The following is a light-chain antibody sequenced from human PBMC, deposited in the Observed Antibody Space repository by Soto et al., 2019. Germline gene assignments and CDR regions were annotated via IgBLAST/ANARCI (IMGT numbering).Light chain of an antibody. J-gene: IGLJ3*02. Sequence: QSALTQPASVSGSPGQSITISCTGTSNDVGGYTFVSWYQQHPGKAPKLMIYEVSNRPSGVSNRFSGSKSGNTASLTISGLQAEDEADYYCYSYTIRNTWVFGGGTKLTVL. CDR2: EVS. V-gene: IGLV2-14*03. CDR1: SNDVGGYTF. CDR3: YSYTIRNTWV.